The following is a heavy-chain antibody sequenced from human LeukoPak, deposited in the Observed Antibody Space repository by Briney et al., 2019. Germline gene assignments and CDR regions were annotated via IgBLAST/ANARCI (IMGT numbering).Heavy chain of an antibody. CDR2: IYYSGST. CDR1: GGSISSSSYY. Sequence: PSETLSLTCTVSGGSISSSSYYWGWIRQPPGKGLEWIGSIYYSGSTYYNPSLKSRVTISVDTSKNQFSLKLSSVTAADTAVYYCARPSSRSARRSLDVWGKGTTVTVSS. V-gene: IGHV4-39*01. D-gene: IGHD5-18*01. J-gene: IGHJ6*04. CDR3: ARPSSRSARRSLDV.